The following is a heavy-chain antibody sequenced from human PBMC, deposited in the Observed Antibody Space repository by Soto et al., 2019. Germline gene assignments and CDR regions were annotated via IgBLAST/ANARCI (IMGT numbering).Heavy chain of an antibody. Sequence: GASVKVSGTAFGGTFRSYAISWVRPAPGQGLEWMGGIIAIFATANYAQKFQGRVTITADESTSTAYMELSSLRSEDTAVYYCARVPSNIWDLNYFDDWGQGTLVTVSS. V-gene: IGHV1-69*13. CDR3: ARVPSNIWDLNYFDD. D-gene: IGHD6-13*01. CDR1: GGTFRSYA. J-gene: IGHJ4*02. CDR2: IIAIFATA.